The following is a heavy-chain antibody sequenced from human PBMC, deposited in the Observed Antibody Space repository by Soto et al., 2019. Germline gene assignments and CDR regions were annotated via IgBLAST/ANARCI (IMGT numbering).Heavy chain of an antibody. CDR1: EFTFSNYA. CDR2: ISYDGNNK. V-gene: IGHV3-30*18. Sequence: GGSLRLSCAASEFTFSNYAMRWVRQAPGKGLQWLAVISYDGNNKYYADSVEGRFTISRDNSKNTLYLQMNGLRAEDTATYYCAKLPSSGFYYFDYWGQGTPVTV. CDR3: AKLPSSGFYYFDY. D-gene: IGHD3-22*01. J-gene: IGHJ4*02.